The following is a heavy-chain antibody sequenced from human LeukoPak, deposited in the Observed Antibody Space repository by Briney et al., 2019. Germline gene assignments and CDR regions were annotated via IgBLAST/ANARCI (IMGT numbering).Heavy chain of an antibody. V-gene: IGHV1-46*01. CDR2: INPSGGST. CDR1: GYTFTGYY. J-gene: IGHJ4*02. CDR3: ARDPGRIAAAGGYYFDY. D-gene: IGHD6-13*01. Sequence: ASVKVSCKASGYTFTGYYMHWVRQAPGQGLEWMGIINPSGGSTSYAQKFQGRVTMTRDTSTSTVYMELSSLRSEDTAVYYCARDPGRIAAAGGYYFDYWGQGTLVTVSS.